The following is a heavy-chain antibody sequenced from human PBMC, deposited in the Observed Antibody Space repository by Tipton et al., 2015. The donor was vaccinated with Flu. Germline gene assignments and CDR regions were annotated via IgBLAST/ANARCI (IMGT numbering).Heavy chain of an antibody. CDR1: GFSFTAYW. Sequence: QLVQSGGGVVQPGRSLRLSCAGSGFSFTAYWMTWIRQAPGKGLEWVAVINPGGSEIHYRDSVKGRFTLSRDNAKNSLYLQMNSLRPEDTAVYYCARPPYYYGSGGAFDYWGQGTLVTVSS. CDR2: INPGGSEI. CDR3: ARPPYYYGSGGAFDY. D-gene: IGHD3-10*01. J-gene: IGHJ4*02. V-gene: IGHV3-7*01.